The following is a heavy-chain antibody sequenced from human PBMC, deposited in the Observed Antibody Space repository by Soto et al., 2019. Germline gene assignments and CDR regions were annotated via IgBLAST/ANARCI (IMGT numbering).Heavy chain of an antibody. Sequence: EVQLLESGGDLVQPGRSLRLSCAASGFTFSGYAMSWVRQAPGKGLGWVSVIHGGGNSAYYADSVKGRFTISRDNSKNNLYLQMSSLRGEDTAVYYCAKNRGRATTSWHFDYWGQGTLVTVSS. J-gene: IGHJ4*02. CDR1: GFTFSGYA. V-gene: IGHV3-23*01. D-gene: IGHD4-17*01. CDR3: AKNRGRATTSWHFDY. CDR2: IHGGGNSA.